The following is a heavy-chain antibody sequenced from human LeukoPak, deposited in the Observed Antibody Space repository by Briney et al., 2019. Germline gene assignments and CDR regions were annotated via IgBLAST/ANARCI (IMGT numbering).Heavy chain of an antibody. CDR3: ARASADYVWGSYRQDFDY. Sequence: PGGSLRLSCAASGFTFSSYAMHWVRQAPGKGLEWVSSISSSSSYIYYADSVKGRFTISRDNAKNSLYLQTNSLRAEDTAVYYCARASADYVWGSYRQDFDYWGQGTLVTVSS. V-gene: IGHV3-21*01. D-gene: IGHD3-16*02. CDR1: GFTFSSYA. CDR2: ISSSSSYI. J-gene: IGHJ4*02.